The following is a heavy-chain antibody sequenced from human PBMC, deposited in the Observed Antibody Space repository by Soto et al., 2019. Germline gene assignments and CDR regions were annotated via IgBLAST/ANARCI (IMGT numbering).Heavy chain of an antibody. CDR1: GFTFSSYA. CDR2: ISGSGGST. V-gene: IGHV3-23*01. CDR3: AKLAAAGSIGYLDY. J-gene: IGHJ4*02. D-gene: IGHD6-13*01. Sequence: VQLLESGGGLVQPGGSLRLSCAASGFTFSSYAMSWVRQAPGKGLEWVSAISGSGGSTYYADSVKDRFTISRDNFTNPLYLQKNCLRAEDTAVYYCAKLAAAGSIGYLDYWGQGTLVTVSS.